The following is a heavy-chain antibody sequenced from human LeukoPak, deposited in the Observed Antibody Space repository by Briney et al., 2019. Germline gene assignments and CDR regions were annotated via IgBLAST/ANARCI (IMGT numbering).Heavy chain of an antibody. V-gene: IGHV3-23*01. D-gene: IGHD2-2*01. CDR3: AKGRCLTTTCYVDY. Sequence: PGGSLRLSCAASGFTFSSCAMSWVRQAPGKGLEWVSAISGSGGSTYYADSVRGRLTISRDNSKNTLYLQMSSLRADDTAVYYCAKGRCLTTTCYVDYWGQGTLVTVSS. CDR2: ISGSGGST. J-gene: IGHJ4*02. CDR1: GFTFSSCA.